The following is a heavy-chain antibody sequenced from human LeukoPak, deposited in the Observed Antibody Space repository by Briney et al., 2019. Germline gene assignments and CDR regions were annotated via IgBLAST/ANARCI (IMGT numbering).Heavy chain of an antibody. V-gene: IGHV1-24*01. CDR3: ATHRTTVITGLVY. D-gene: IGHD4-17*01. Sequence: ASVKVSCKVSGYTLTDLSTHWVRQAPGKGLEWMGGLDPADGETIYAQKFQGRVTMTEETSTDTAYMELNSLRSEDTAVYYCATHRTTVITGLVYWGQGTLVSVSS. J-gene: IGHJ4*02. CDR1: GYTLTDLS. CDR2: LDPADGET.